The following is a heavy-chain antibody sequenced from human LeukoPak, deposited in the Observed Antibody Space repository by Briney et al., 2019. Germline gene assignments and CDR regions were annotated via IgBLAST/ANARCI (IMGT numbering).Heavy chain of an antibody. CDR1: GFTFSSYS. CDR3: ARKYCSSTSCYTGPYYFDY. V-gene: IGHV3-48*01. CDR2: ISSSSSTI. D-gene: IGHD2-2*02. J-gene: IGHJ4*02. Sequence: GGSLRLSCAASGFTFSSYSMNWVRQAPGKGLEWVPYISSSSSTIYYADSVKGRFTISRDNAKNSLYLQMNSLRAEDTAVYYCARKYCSSTSCYTGPYYFDYWGQGTLVTVSS.